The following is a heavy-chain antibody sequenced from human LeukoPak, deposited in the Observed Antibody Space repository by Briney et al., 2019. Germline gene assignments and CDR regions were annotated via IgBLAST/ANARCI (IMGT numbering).Heavy chain of an antibody. CDR3: AKKRRPVAGTDLFDY. CDR1: GFTFSNSA. CDR2: IDYDSSHI. V-gene: IGHV3-23*05. Sequence: GGSLRLSCAASGFTFSNSAMNWVRQVPGKGLEWVSSIDYDSSHIYYAASVKGRFTISRDNSKNTLYLQMNSLRVEDTAVYYCAKKRRPVAGTDLFDYWGQGTLVTVSS. D-gene: IGHD6-19*01. J-gene: IGHJ4*02.